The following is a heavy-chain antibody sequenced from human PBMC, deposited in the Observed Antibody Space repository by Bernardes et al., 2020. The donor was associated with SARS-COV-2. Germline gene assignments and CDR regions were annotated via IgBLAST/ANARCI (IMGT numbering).Heavy chain of an antibody. J-gene: IGHJ6*02. D-gene: IGHD3-10*02. V-gene: IGHV5-51*01. CDR2: IYPGDFDT. CDR3: ARAGKPYVPYLGMDV. CDR1: GYSFTTYW. Sequence: GESLTISCKGSGYSFTTYWIGWVRQMPGKGLEWVGIIYPGDFDTRYSPSFQGQVTISADKSTGTAFLQWSSLKVTDTAIYYCARAGKPYVPYLGMDVWGQGTTVTVSS.